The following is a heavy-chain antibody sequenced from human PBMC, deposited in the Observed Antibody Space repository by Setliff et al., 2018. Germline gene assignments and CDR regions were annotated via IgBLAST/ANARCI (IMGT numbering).Heavy chain of an antibody. V-gene: IGHV4-61*09. Sequence: SETLSLTCTVSGGSISSGSYYWTWIRQPAGKGLEWIGHFYTSGITSYNPSLKSRVTISVDTSKNQFSLKLSSVTAADTAVYFCARHFRSSKVQFLEYLTDYYFDSWGQGTLVTVSS. CDR3: ARHFRSSKVQFLEYLTDYYFDS. J-gene: IGHJ4*02. CDR2: FYTSGIT. CDR1: GGSISSGSYY. D-gene: IGHD3-3*01.